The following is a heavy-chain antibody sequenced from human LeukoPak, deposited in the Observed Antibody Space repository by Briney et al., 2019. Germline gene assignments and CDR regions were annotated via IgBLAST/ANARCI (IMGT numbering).Heavy chain of an antibody. J-gene: IGHJ4*02. Sequence: GGSLRLSCAASGFTFSSYGMHWVRQAPGKGLEWVAVISYDGSNKYYADSVKGRFTISRDNSKNTLYLQMNSLRAEDTAVYYCAKELYYYDSSFGGCDYWGQGTLVTVSS. CDR1: GFTFSSYG. CDR3: AKELYYYDSSFGGCDY. V-gene: IGHV3-30*18. D-gene: IGHD3-22*01. CDR2: ISYDGSNK.